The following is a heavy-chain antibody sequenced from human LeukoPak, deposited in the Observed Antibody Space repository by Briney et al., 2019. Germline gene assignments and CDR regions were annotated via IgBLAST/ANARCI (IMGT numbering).Heavy chain of an antibody. J-gene: IGHJ3*02. D-gene: IGHD3-16*01. V-gene: IGHV3-21*01. Sequence: GGSLRLSCAASGFTFSSYSMNWVRQAPGKGVEWVSSISNSSSYIYYADSVKGRFTISRDNAKNSLYLQMNSLRAEDTAVYYCASEQRGGAFDTWGQGTMVTVSS. CDR3: ASEQRGGAFDT. CDR1: GFTFSSYS. CDR2: ISNSSSYI.